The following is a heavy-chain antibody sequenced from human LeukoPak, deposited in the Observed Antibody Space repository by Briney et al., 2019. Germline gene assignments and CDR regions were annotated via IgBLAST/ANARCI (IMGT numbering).Heavy chain of an antibody. CDR2: IYYRGST. Sequence: SETLSLTCTVSGGSISSNFYYWGWIRQPPGKGLGWIGNIYYRGSTYYNPSLKSRVTISVDTSKNQFSLKLTSVTAADTAVYYCARFIHLGEYKHYFDYWGQGTLVTVSS. V-gene: IGHV4-39*01. J-gene: IGHJ4*02. CDR3: ARFIHLGEYKHYFDY. D-gene: IGHD3-16*01. CDR1: GGSISSNFYY.